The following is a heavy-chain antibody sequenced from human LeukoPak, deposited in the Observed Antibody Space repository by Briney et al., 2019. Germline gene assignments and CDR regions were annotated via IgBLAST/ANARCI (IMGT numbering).Heavy chain of an antibody. D-gene: IGHD2-2*01. V-gene: IGHV4-59*01. Sequence: SETLSLTCTVSGGSISSYYWSWIRQPPGKGLEWIGYIYYSGSTNYNPSLKSRVTISVDTSKNQFSLKLSSVTAADTAVYYCARRGKRGYCSSTSCRDQYFQHWGQGTLVTVSS. CDR1: GGSISSYY. CDR3: ARRGKRGYCSSTSCRDQYFQH. CDR2: IYYSGST. J-gene: IGHJ1*01.